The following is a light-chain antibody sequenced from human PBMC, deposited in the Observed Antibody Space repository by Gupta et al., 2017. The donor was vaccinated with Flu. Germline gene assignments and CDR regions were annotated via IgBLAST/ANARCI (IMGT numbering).Light chain of an antibody. CDR2: GAS. Sequence: EIVMTQSPATLSVSPGERATLSCRASQSVSSNLAWYQQKPGQAPRLLIYGASTRATGIPARFSGRGYGTEFILTINSLQSEDFAVYYCQEYNNWPLMYTFGQGTKMEIK. V-gene: IGKV3-15*01. CDR3: QEYNNWPLMYT. CDR1: QSVSSN. J-gene: IGKJ2*01.